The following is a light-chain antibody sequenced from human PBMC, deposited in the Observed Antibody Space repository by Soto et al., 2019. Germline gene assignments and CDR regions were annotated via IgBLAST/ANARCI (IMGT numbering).Light chain of an antibody. CDR1: QDISNY. V-gene: IGKV1-33*01. CDR2: DAS. Sequence: DIQMTQSPSSLSASVGDRVTITCQASQDISNYLNWYQQKPGKAPQLLIYDASNLKTGVPSRFSGSGSGTDFPFTISSLQPEDIATSYCQQYDNLPLTFGGGTKVEIK. CDR3: QQYDNLPLT. J-gene: IGKJ4*01.